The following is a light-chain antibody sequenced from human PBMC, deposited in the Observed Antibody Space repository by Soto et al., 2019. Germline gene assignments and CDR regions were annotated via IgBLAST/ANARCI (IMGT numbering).Light chain of an antibody. V-gene: IGKV3D-15*01. Sequence: ETLMTQSPATLSASPGERVTLSCRASQTINFNLAWYQQKPGQAPRVLIYGASSRASGIPDRFSGSGSGTDFTLTISRLEHDDFAFYYCQQYHNWPPLTFGGGIRVEIK. CDR1: QTINFN. CDR3: QQYHNWPPLT. J-gene: IGKJ4*01. CDR2: GAS.